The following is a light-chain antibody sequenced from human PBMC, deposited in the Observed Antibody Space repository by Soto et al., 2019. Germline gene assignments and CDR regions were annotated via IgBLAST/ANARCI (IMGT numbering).Light chain of an antibody. CDR3: HQYHFTPWT. CDR1: QSILHRTDNKSS. CDR2: WAS. J-gene: IGKJ1*01. V-gene: IGKV4-1*01. Sequence: DIVMTQSPDSLPVSLGERATINCKSSQSILHRTDNKSSLAWYQQRAGQPPKLLLFWASTRQSGVPERFSGTGSGTDFTLTISSQQAEDVAQYFCHQYHFTPWTFGQGTKVEI.